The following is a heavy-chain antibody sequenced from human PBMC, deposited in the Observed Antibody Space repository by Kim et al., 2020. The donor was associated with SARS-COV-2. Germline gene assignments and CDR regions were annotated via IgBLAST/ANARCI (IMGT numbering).Heavy chain of an antibody. Sequence: GGSLRLSCAASGFTFSSYAMHWVRQAPGKGLEWVAVISYDGSNKYYADSVKGRFTISRDNSKNTLYLQMNSLRAEDTAVYYCARAILSPSYYYDSSGQVGYDYWGQGTLVTVSS. D-gene: IGHD3-22*01. CDR1: GFTFSSYA. CDR2: ISYDGSNK. V-gene: IGHV3-30*04. CDR3: ARAILSPSYYYDSSGQVGYDY. J-gene: IGHJ4*02.